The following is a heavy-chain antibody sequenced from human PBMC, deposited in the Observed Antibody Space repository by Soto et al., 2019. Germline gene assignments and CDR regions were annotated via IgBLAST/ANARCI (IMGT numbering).Heavy chain of an antibody. V-gene: IGHV4-31*03. J-gene: IGHJ4*02. CDR3: AREGYSGYDALDN. Sequence: SLPMSLTCTVSDGSISSGGYYWSWIRQHPGKGLEWIGYIYYSGSTYYNPSLKSRVTISVDTSKNQFSLKLSSVTAADTAVYYCAREGYSGYDALDNWGQGTLVTVSS. D-gene: IGHD5-12*01. CDR1: DGSISSGGYY. CDR2: IYYSGST.